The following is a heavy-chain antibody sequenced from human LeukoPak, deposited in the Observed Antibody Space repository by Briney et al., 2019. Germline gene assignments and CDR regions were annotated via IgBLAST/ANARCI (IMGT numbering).Heavy chain of an antibody. Sequence: PGGSLRLSCAASGFTFSSYAMSWVRQAPGKGLEWVSAISGSGGSTYYADSVKGRFTISRDNSKNTLYLQMNSLRAEGTAVYYCASEERWLQLANNAFDIWGQGTMVTVSS. CDR1: GFTFSSYA. CDR2: ISGSGGST. D-gene: IGHD5-24*01. V-gene: IGHV3-23*01. CDR3: ASEERWLQLANNAFDI. J-gene: IGHJ3*02.